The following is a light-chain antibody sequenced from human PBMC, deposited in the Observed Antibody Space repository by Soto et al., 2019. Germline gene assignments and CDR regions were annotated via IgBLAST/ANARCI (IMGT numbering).Light chain of an antibody. CDR3: AAWDDSLSGVI. V-gene: IGLV1-47*02. J-gene: IGLJ2*01. CDR2: INY. Sequence: QSVLTQPPSASGAPGQRVTISCSGGSSNIGRYNVFWYQQLPGTAPKLLIYINYQRPSGGPDRFSGFKYGTSASLAISGRRSEDEDEDYCAAWDDSLSGVIFGGGTKLTVL. CDR1: SSNIGRYN.